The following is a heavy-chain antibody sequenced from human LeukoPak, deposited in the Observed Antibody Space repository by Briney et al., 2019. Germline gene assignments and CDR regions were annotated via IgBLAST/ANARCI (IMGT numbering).Heavy chain of an antibody. CDR3: ARTTYCGGDCYSRAPFGNYWYFDL. Sequence: PSETLSLTCTVSGGSISYHSWSWIRQTPVKGLEWIANIYDNGNTDYSPSLQSRVTISTDTSETQVSLRLKSVTAADTAVYYCARTTYCGGDCYSRAPFGNYWYFDLWGRGTLVTVSS. J-gene: IGHJ2*01. CDR1: GGSISYHS. D-gene: IGHD2-21*02. V-gene: IGHV4-59*11. CDR2: IYDNGNT.